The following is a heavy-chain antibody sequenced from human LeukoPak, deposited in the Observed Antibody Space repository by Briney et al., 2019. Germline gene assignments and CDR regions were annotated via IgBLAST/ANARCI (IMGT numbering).Heavy chain of an antibody. CDR1: GGSISSYY. CDR2: IYYSGST. Sequence: SETLSLTCTVSGGSISSYYWSWIRQPPGKGLEWIGYIYYSGSTNYNPSLKSRVTISVDTSKNQFSLKLSSVTAADTAVYYCARLRGYFDYWGQGTLVTVSS. CDR3: ARLRGYFDY. V-gene: IGHV4-59*01. J-gene: IGHJ4*02. D-gene: IGHD3-10*01.